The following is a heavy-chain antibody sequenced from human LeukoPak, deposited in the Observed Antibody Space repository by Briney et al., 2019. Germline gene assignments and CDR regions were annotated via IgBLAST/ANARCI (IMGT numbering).Heavy chain of an antibody. CDR3: AREGGPDRPLDY. CDR1: GGSITSTNY. V-gene: IGHV4-4*02. CDR2: VNLQGST. J-gene: IGHJ4*02. Sequence: SSETLSLTCGVSGGSITSTNYWTWVRQPPGKGLEWIGEVNLQGSTNYNPSLMGRVAISVDMSENHISLQLTSVTAADTAVYYCAREGGPDRPLDYSGQGTLVTVSS.